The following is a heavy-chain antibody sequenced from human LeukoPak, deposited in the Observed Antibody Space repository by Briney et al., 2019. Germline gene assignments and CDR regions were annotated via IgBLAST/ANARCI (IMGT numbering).Heavy chain of an antibody. CDR1: GFTFSSYA. CDR2: ISGSGGST. J-gene: IGHJ4*02. CDR3: AREPYGSGSYAYNY. D-gene: IGHD3-10*01. V-gene: IGHV3-23*01. Sequence: AGGSLRLSCAASGFTFSSYAMSWVRQAPGKGLEWVSAISGSGGSTYYADSVKGRFTISRDNSKNTLYLQMNSLRAEDTAVYYCAREPYGSGSYAYNYWGQGTLVTVSS.